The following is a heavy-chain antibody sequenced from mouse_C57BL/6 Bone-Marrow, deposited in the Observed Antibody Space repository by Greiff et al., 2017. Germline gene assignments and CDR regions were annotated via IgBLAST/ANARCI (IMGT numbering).Heavy chain of an antibody. CDR2: IDPENGDT. D-gene: IGHD2-4*01. Sequence: EVQLQQSGAELVRPGASVKLSCTASGFNIKDDYMHWVKQRPEQGLEWIGWIDPENGDTEYASKFQGKATITADTSSNTAYLQLSSLTSEDTAVYYCTPYDYEGPCFAYWGQGTMVTVSA. CDR3: TPYDYEGPCFAY. V-gene: IGHV14-4*01. CDR1: GFNIKDDY. J-gene: IGHJ3*01.